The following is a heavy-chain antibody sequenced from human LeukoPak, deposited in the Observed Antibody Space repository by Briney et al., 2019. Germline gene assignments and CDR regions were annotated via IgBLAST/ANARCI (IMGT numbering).Heavy chain of an antibody. V-gene: IGHV3-30-3*01. J-gene: IGHJ5*02. Sequence: GGSLRLSCAASGFTFSSYAMHWVRQAPGKGLEWVAVISYDGSNKYYADSVKGRFTISRDNSKNTLYLQMNSLRAEDTAVYYCAKDLEYSSFGFDPWGQGTLVTVSS. CDR3: AKDLEYSSFGFDP. CDR2: ISYDGSNK. D-gene: IGHD6-6*01. CDR1: GFTFSSYA.